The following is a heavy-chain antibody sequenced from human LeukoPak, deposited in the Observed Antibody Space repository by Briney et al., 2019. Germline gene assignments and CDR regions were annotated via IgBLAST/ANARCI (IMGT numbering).Heavy chain of an antibody. D-gene: IGHD5-12*01. Sequence: GGSLRPSCATSGFTFSNFGMHWVRQAPGKGLEWVAVISYDGSNKYYADSVKGRFTISRDNSKNTLYLQMNSLRAEDMAVYYCARDHVVYSGYGTRAFDIWAKGQWSPSLQ. CDR1: GFTFSNFG. J-gene: IGHJ3*02. CDR2: ISYDGSNK. CDR3: ARDHVVYSGYGTRAFDI. V-gene: IGHV3-30*03.